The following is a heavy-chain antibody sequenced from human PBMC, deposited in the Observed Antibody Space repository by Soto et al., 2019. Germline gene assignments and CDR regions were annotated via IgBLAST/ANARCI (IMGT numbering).Heavy chain of an antibody. Sequence: SETLSLTCAVYGGSFSGYYWSWIRQPPGKGLEWIGEINHSGSTNYNPSLKSRVTISVDTSKNQFSLKLSSVTAADTAVYYCARGLGQTREYYYVMYFWGKGSTVTVSS. CDR3: ARGLGQTREYYYVMYF. D-gene: IGHD3-16*01. V-gene: IGHV4-34*01. CDR2: INHSGST. CDR1: GGSFSGYY. J-gene: IGHJ6*04.